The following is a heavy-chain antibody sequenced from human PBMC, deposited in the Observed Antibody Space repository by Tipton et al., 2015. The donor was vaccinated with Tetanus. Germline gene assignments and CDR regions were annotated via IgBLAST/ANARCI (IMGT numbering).Heavy chain of an antibody. V-gene: IGHV1-18*01. CDR3: ARGNRGSSWYL. CDR2: NSVHKGDV. CDR1: GYSISDFG. J-gene: IGHJ4*02. D-gene: IGHD6-13*01. Sequence: QLVQSGPEVKKPGASVRVSCKASGYSISDFGISWVRQAPGQGLDWMGRNSVHKGDVRFAQRFQDRVTLTIDTSTNTAHMDLRNLRSDDTAVYYCARGNRGSSWYLWGQGTLVTVSS.